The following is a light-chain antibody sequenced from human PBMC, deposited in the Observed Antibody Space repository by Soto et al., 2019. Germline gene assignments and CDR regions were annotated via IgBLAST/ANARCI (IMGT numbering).Light chain of an antibody. Sequence: EIVMTQSPGTLSVSPGERAALSCRASQSVSSNFAWYQQKPGQAPRLLIYDASTRAAGIPVRFSGSGSGTEFTHTISSLQSEDFAVYYCQQYNNWPYTFGLGTKLEIK. J-gene: IGKJ2*01. CDR1: QSVSSN. V-gene: IGKV3-15*01. CDR3: QQYNNWPYT. CDR2: DAS.